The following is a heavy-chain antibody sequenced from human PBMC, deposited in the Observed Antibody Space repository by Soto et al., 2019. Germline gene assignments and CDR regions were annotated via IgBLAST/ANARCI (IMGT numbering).Heavy chain of an antibody. J-gene: IGHJ6*03. V-gene: IGHV3-48*01. Sequence: GGSLRLSCAASGFTFSSYSMNWVRQAPGKGLEWVSYISSSSSTIYYADSVKGRFTISRDNAKNSLYLQMNSLRAEDTAVYYCARDIWGEHSWSDMKPNHYYYYMDVWGKGTTVTVSS. CDR2: ISSSSSTI. D-gene: IGHD6-13*01. CDR1: GFTFSSYS. CDR3: ARDIWGEHSWSDMKPNHYYYYMDV.